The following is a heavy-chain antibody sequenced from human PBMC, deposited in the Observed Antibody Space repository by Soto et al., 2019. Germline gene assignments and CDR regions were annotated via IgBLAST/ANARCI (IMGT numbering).Heavy chain of an antibody. CDR2: INAGSGNT. CDR1: GYTFTNYA. CDR3: ACEQQLATFQH. J-gene: IGHJ1*01. Sequence: QVQLVQSGAEVKKPGASVKVSCKASGYTFTNYAIHWVRQAPGQRLEWMGWINAGSGNTKYSQRFEGRVSITMDTSASTAYMEVSSLTSEDTAVYYCACEQQLATFQHWGQGTLVTVSS. V-gene: IGHV1-3*01. D-gene: IGHD6-13*01.